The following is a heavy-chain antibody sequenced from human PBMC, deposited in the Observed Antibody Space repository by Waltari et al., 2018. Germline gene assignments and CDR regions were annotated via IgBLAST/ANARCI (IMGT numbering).Heavy chain of an antibody. V-gene: IGHV3-23*04. CDR3: ADSSGPRGY. CDR2: ISGSGGST. Sequence: EVQLVESGGGLVQPGGSRRPSCPASGCTFSSSAMSWVRQAPGEGREWVSAISGSGGSTYYADSVQGRFTISRDNSKHTLYLQMNSLRAEDTAVYYCADSSGPRGYWGQGTLVTVSS. D-gene: IGHD3-22*01. CDR1: GCTFSSSA. J-gene: IGHJ4*02.